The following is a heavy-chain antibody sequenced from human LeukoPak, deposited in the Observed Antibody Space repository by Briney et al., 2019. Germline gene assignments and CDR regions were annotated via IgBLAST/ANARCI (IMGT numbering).Heavy chain of an antibody. CDR1: GFTFSSYS. CDR3: AKERTSGPLWNLYFDY. D-gene: IGHD6-19*01. Sequence: GGSLRLSCAASGFTFSSYSMNWVRQAPGKGLEWVSYISSSSSTIYYADSVKGRFTISRDNAKNSLYLQMNSLRAEDTAVYYCAKERTSGPLWNLYFDYWGQGTLVTVSS. V-gene: IGHV3-48*01. CDR2: ISSSSSTI. J-gene: IGHJ4*02.